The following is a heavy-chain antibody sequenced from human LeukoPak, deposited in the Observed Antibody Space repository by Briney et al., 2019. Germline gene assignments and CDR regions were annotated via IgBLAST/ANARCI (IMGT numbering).Heavy chain of an antibody. CDR3: ARLGGGWFDP. Sequence: PGGSLRLSCAASGIIFSSYWMHWVRQAPGKGLVWVSRINRDGSSTYYADSVKGRFTISRDNSKNTLYLQMNSLRAEDTAVYYCARLGGGWFDPWGQGTLVTVSS. J-gene: IGHJ5*02. V-gene: IGHV3-74*01. CDR2: INRDGSST. CDR1: GIIFSSYW. D-gene: IGHD3-16*01.